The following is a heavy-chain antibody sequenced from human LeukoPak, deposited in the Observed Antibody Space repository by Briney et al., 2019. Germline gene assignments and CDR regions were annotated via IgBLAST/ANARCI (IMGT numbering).Heavy chain of an antibody. CDR1: GFTFSSSA. CDR2: ISGGGGST. Sequence: PGGSLRLSCAASGFTFSSSATSWVRQAPGKGLEWVSAISGGGGSTYYADSVKGRFTISRDNSKNTLYLQMNSLRVEDTAVYYCAKSHDYGDGENFDYWGQGTLVTVSS. V-gene: IGHV3-23*01. J-gene: IGHJ4*02. CDR3: AKSHDYGDGENFDY. D-gene: IGHD4-17*01.